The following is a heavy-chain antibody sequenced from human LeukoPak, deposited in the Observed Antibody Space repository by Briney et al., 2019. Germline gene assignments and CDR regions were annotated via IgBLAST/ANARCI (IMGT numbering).Heavy chain of an antibody. D-gene: IGHD2-8*02. CDR1: GLTFSSSW. CDR3: ARDQIYCTGGYCDFDY. V-gene: IGHV3-74*01. J-gene: IGHJ4*02. Sequence: PGASLRLSCAASGLTFSSSWLHWVHQTPGKGLVWVSRINSDGSSTSYADSVKGRFTISRDNAKNTLYLQMNSLRAEDTAVYYCARDQIYCTGGYCDFDYWGQGTLVTV. CDR2: INSDGSST.